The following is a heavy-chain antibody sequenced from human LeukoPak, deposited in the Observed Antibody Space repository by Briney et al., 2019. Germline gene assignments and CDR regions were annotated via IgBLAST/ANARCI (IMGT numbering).Heavy chain of an antibody. CDR3: ANDAPSSWGYFDY. D-gene: IGHD3-16*01. Sequence: GGSLRLSCAASGFTFRSYAVNWVRQAPGEGMEWVSAISGSGSSSYYADSVKGRFTISRENSKKTLYMQMNSLRAEDTAEYYCANDAPSSWGYFDYWGQGTLVTVSS. J-gene: IGHJ4*02. V-gene: IGHV3-23*01. CDR2: ISGSGSSS. CDR1: GFTFRSYA.